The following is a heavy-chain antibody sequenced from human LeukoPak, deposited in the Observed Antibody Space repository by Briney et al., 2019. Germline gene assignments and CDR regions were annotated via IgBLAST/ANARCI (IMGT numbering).Heavy chain of an antibody. V-gene: IGHV4-59*08. D-gene: IGHD3-3*01. Sequence: PSETLSLTCTVSGVSISSYYWSWIRQPPGKGLEWIGYIYYSGSTNYNPSLKSRVTISVDTSKNQFSLKLSSVTAADTAVYYCARGTFWSGYYHDYWGQGTLVTVSS. CDR1: GVSISSYY. J-gene: IGHJ4*02. CDR2: IYYSGST. CDR3: ARGTFWSGYYHDY.